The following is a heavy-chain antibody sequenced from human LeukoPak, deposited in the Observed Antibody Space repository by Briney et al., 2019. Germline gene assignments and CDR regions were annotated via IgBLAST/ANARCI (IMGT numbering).Heavy chain of an antibody. J-gene: IGHJ6*02. CDR3: TRERKAAMDSYYYYGMDV. Sequence: ASVKDSSKESGDTFTSNYMHWGGQAPGQGVEGMGWINPNSGGTNYAQNFQCWVTMTRHTSISTAYMELSRLTSDHTAVYYCTRERKAAMDSYYYYGMDVWGQGTTVTVSS. D-gene: IGHD5-18*01. V-gene: IGHV1-2*04. CDR2: INPNSGGT. CDR1: GDTFTSNY.